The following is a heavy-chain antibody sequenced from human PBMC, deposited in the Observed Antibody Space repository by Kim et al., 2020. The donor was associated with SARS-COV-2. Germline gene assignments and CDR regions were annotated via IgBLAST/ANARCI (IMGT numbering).Heavy chain of an antibody. D-gene: IGHD6-13*01. Sequence: YAQKSQGRVTITADKSTSTAYMELSSLRSEDTAVYYCVGIAAAGTGWFDPWGQGTLVTVSS. V-gene: IGHV1-69*02. J-gene: IGHJ5*02. CDR3: VGIAAAGTGWFDP.